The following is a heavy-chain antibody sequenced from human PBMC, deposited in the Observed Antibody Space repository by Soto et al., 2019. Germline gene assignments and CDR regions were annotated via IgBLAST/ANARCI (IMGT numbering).Heavy chain of an antibody. Sequence: PGGSLRLSGAASGFTISSYAMSWVRQAPGKGLEWVSAISDRGDTTHYADSVKGRFTNSRDTSKNPLYLQMNSLRAEDTAVYYCAKDKPGTTSFDYWGQGTLVTVSS. CDR1: GFTISSYA. V-gene: IGHV3-23*01. D-gene: IGHD1-1*01. CDR3: AKDKPGTTSFDY. CDR2: ISDRGDTT. J-gene: IGHJ4*02.